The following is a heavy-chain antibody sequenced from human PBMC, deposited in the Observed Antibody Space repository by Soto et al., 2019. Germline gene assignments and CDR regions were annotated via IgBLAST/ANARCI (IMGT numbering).Heavy chain of an antibody. J-gene: IGHJ5*02. V-gene: IGHV3-30-3*01. Sequence: GGSLRLSCAASGFTFSSYAMHWVRQAPGKGLEWVAVISYDGSNKYYADSVKGRFTISRDNSKNTLYLQMNSLRAEDTAVYYCAREDSGSYLWFDPWGQETLVTVSS. CDR3: AREDSGSYLWFDP. CDR2: ISYDGSNK. D-gene: IGHD1-26*01. CDR1: GFTFSSYA.